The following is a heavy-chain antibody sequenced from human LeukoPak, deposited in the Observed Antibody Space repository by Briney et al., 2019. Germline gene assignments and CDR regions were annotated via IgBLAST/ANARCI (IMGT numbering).Heavy chain of an antibody. CDR1: AGSISSDSYY. Sequence: SETLTLTCTVSAGSISSDSYYWGWIRQPPGKGLEWIGTIYYSGNTYYNPSLKSRVTISVDTSKNQFSLKLSSVTAADTAVYYCARGPFGVVIIDAFDIWGQGTMVTVSS. D-gene: IGHD3-3*01. CDR3: ARGPFGVVIIDAFDI. CDR2: IYYSGNT. V-gene: IGHV4-39*07. J-gene: IGHJ3*02.